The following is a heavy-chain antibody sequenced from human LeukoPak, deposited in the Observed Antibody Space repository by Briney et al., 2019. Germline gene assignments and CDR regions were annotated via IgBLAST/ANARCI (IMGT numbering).Heavy chain of an antibody. J-gene: IGHJ4*02. Sequence: ASVKVSCKASGYTFTSYYMHWVRQAPGQGLEWMGIINPSGGSTSYAQKFQGRVTMSRDTSTSTVYMELSSMRSEDTAVYYCARVLEEALDYWGQGTMVIVSS. CDR1: GYTFTSYY. D-gene: IGHD3-3*02. CDR3: ARVLEEALDY. V-gene: IGHV1-46*01. CDR2: INPSGGST.